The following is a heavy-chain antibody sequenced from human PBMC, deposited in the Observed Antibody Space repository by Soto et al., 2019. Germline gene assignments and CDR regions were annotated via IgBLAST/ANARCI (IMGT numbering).Heavy chain of an antibody. J-gene: IGHJ6*02. V-gene: IGHV4-59*01. CDR2: IYYSGSA. Sequence: PSETLSLTCTVSGGSISSYYWSWIRQPPGKGLEWIGYIYYSGSANYNPPLKSRVTISVDTSKNQFSLKLSSVTAADTAVYYCARAVTDYYYYGMDVWGQGTTVTVS. CDR1: GGSISSYY. CDR3: ARAVTDYYYYGMDV.